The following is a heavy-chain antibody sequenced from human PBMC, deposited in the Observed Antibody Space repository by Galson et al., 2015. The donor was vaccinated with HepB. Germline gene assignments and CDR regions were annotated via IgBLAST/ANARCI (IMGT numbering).Heavy chain of an antibody. CDR3: VREGGYMYGFGDHWGQGDLVSVSSDV. V-gene: IGHV3-30-3*01. J-gene: IGHJ6*02. CDR1: GFLFSVST. Sequence: SLRLSCAASGFLFSVSTMHWVRQAPGKGLEWVALILYDGDTKVYADSVKGRFTVSRDNSGNTLYLQMSGLRVEDTAFYYCVREGGYMYGFGDHWGQGDLVSVSSDVWGQGTTVTVSS. D-gene: IGHD5-18*01. CDR2: ILYDGDTK.